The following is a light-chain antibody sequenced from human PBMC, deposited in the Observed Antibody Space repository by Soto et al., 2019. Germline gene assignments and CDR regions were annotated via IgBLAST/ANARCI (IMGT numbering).Light chain of an antibody. CDR3: QQYNNWWT. J-gene: IGKJ1*01. Sequence: EIVMTQSPATLSVSPGERATLSCRASQSVSNNLAWYQKKPGQAPRLLIYGASTMATGIPARFSGSGSGTVFTLTISSLQSEDFAFYYCQQYNNWWTFGQGTRVDIK. CDR2: GAS. V-gene: IGKV3-15*01. CDR1: QSVSNN.